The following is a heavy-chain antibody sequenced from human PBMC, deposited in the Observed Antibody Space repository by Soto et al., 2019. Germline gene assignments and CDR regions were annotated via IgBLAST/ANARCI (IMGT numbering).Heavy chain of an antibody. V-gene: IGHV1-46*01. CDR3: ARDQGFLEWLNWFDP. CDR1: GYTFTIYY. D-gene: IGHD3-3*01. CDR2: INPSGGNT. Sequence: ASVKVSCKASGYTFTIYYMHWVRQAPGQGLEWMGIINPSGGNTNYAQKLQGRVTMTTDTSTSTAYMELRSLRSDDTAVYYCARDQGFLEWLNWFDPWGQGTLVTVSS. J-gene: IGHJ5*02.